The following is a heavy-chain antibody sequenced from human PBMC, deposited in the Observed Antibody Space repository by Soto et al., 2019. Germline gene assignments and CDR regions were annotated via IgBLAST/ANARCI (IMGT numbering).Heavy chain of an antibody. D-gene: IGHD2-15*01. CDR3: ARDILFDY. CDR1: GYTFGSYS. Sequence: ASVKVSCKASGYTFGSYSRHWVRQAPGQRLEWMGWINAGNGNTKYSQKFQGRVTITRDTSASTAYMDLSSLRSEDTAVYYCARDILFDYWGQGTLVTVSS. J-gene: IGHJ4*02. V-gene: IGHV1-3*01. CDR2: INAGNGNT.